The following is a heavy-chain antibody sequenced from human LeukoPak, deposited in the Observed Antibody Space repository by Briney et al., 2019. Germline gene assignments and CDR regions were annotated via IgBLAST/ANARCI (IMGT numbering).Heavy chain of an antibody. D-gene: IGHD2-8*02. CDR3: ARFYCTGDSDSCYAMDV. V-gene: IGHV3-53*01. Sequence: GGSLRLSCAASRFTVSSNYFIWVRQAPGKGLEWVSVISRGGDTYYAESVKGRFTISRDNSKNTLYLQMNNLRVEDAAVYYCARFYCTGDSDSCYAMDVWGQGTTVTVSS. J-gene: IGHJ6*02. CDR2: ISRGGDT. CDR1: RFTVSSNY.